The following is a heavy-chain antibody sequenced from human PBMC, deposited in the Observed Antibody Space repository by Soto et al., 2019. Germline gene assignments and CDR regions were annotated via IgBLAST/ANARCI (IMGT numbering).Heavy chain of an antibody. V-gene: IGHV1-18*04. Sequence: ASVKVSFKASGYTFTSYGISWLRQAPGQGLEWMGWISAYNGNTNYAQKLQGRVTMTTDTSTSTAYMELRSLRSDDTAVYYCARSNIVGARPYYFDYWGQGTLVTVSS. CDR3: ARSNIVGARPYYFDY. D-gene: IGHD1-26*01. CDR1: GYTFTSYG. CDR2: ISAYNGNT. J-gene: IGHJ4*02.